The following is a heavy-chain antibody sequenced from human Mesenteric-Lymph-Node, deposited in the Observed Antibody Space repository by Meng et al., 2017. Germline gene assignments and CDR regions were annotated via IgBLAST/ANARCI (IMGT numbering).Heavy chain of an antibody. CDR2: IHHSGST. J-gene: IGHJ4*02. CDR3: ARNYLY. D-gene: IGHD3-10*01. Sequence: QLQLQDSGPGLVKPSETLSLICSVSGGSISSSSYYWGWIRQSPGEGLEWIGEIHHSGSTNYNPSLTSRVNMSVDKSKNQFSLKLSSVTAADTAVYYCARNYLYWGQGTLVTVSS. V-gene: IGHV4-39*07. CDR1: GGSISSSSYY.